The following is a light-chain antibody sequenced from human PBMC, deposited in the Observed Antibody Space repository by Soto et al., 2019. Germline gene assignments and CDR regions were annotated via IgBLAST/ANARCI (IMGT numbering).Light chain of an antibody. V-gene: IGKV1-33*01. CDR2: DAS. CDR3: HQYDTVPYD. J-gene: IGKJ3*01. Sequence: DIQMTQSPSSLSASVGDRVTITCRASQSISSYLNWYQQKLGKAPKLLIYDASNLETGVPSRFSGSGSGTEFTFTITSLQPEDIATYYCHQYDTVPYDFGPGTKVDIK. CDR1: QSISSY.